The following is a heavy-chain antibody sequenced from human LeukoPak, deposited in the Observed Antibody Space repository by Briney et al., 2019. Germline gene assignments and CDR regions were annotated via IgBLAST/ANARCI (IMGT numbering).Heavy chain of an antibody. V-gene: IGHV1-69*13. Sequence: ASVKVSCKASGYTFTSYGISWVRQAPGQGLEWMGGIIPIFGTANYAQKFQGRVTITADESTSTAYMELISLRSEDTAVYYCARDMYYDYVWGSYRYTFDYWGQGTLVTVSS. CDR2: IIPIFGTA. CDR1: GYTFTSYG. CDR3: ARDMYYDYVWGSYRYTFDY. J-gene: IGHJ4*02. D-gene: IGHD3-16*02.